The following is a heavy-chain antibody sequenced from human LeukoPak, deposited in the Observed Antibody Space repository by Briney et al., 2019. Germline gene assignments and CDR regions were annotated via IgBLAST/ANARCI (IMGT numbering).Heavy chain of an antibody. J-gene: IGHJ3*02. CDR2: IYYSGSTVT. Sequence: SETLSLTCTVSGGSISSSSYYWTWIRQPPGKGLEWIGFIYYSGSTVTNHNPSLKSRVTISLDTSKNQFSLKLSSVTAADTAVYYCARDNYHISGYYGAFDIWGQGTVVTVSS. V-gene: IGHV4-61*01. D-gene: IGHD3-22*01. CDR1: GGSISSSSYY. CDR3: ARDNYHISGYYGAFDI.